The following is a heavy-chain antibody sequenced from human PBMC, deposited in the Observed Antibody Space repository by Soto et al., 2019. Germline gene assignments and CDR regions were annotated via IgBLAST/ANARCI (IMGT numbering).Heavy chain of an antibody. Sequence: GSGKVCSKTSGYPFTSYGMNLVRQAPGRGLEWIGWINPCNGNTKYSQQFQGRVIIDRDTSASTAYMELSSLRSEDTAVYYCARGGYFDSSNYLAYWGLGTMVTVSS. CDR3: ARGGYFDSSNYLAY. CDR1: GYPFTSYG. J-gene: IGHJ4*02. V-gene: IGHV1-3*01. D-gene: IGHD3-22*01. CDR2: INPCNGNT.